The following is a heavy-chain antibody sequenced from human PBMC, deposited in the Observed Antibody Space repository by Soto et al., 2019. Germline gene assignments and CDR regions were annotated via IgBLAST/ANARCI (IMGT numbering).Heavy chain of an antibody. CDR2: LSSSGSTI. Sequence: GGSLRLSCAASGFTFSDYYMSWIRQAPGKGLEWISSLSSSGSTIYYADFVKGRFTISRDNSKNTLYLQMISLRTEDTAVYYCAKDVIDYSNSYFDHWGQGTRVTVSS. CDR1: GFTFSDYY. CDR3: AKDVIDYSNSYFDH. V-gene: IGHV3-11*01. J-gene: IGHJ4*02. D-gene: IGHD4-4*01.